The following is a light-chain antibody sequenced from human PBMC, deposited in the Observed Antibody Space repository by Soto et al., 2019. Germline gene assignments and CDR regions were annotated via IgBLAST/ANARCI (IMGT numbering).Light chain of an antibody. CDR3: QQYGSSPLT. CDR2: RAS. V-gene: IGKV3-20*01. CDR1: QSVSSTY. J-gene: IGKJ4*01. Sequence: DIVLTQSPDTLSLSPGEIATLSFSASQSVSSTYVAWYQQKPGQAPKVLIYRASSRATGIPDRFSGSGSGTDFTLTISRLEPEDFAVYYCQQYGSSPLTFGGGTKVDIK.